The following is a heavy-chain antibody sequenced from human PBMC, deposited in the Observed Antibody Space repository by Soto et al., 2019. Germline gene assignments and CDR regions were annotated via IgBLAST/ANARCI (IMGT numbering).Heavy chain of an antibody. CDR3: AREASSGGMYFYGRAV. J-gene: IGHJ6*01. Sequence: GESLKISCRGSGYTFTSYWIAWVRQRPGKGLEWLGIIYPDDSDTRYSPSFQGQVTISADKSINTAHLQWISLKASDTSTYDCAREASSGGMYFYGRAVWGQGTTVTVSS. D-gene: IGHD6-25*01. V-gene: IGHV5-51*01. CDR2: IYPDDSDT. CDR1: GYTFTSYW.